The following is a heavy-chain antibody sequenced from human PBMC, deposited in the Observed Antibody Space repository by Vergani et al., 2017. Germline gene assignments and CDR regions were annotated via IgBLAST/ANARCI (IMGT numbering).Heavy chain of an antibody. V-gene: IGHV4-61*01. Sequence: QVQLQESGPGLVKPSETLSLTCTVSGGSVSSGSYYWSWIRQPPGKGLEWIGYIYYSGSTNYNLSLKSRVTISVDTSKNQFSLKVSSVTAADTAVYYCAREEYSYQYYYYYGMDVWGQGTTVTVSS. D-gene: IGHD5-18*01. J-gene: IGHJ6*02. CDR2: IYYSGST. CDR1: GGSVSSGSYY. CDR3: AREEYSYQYYYYYGMDV.